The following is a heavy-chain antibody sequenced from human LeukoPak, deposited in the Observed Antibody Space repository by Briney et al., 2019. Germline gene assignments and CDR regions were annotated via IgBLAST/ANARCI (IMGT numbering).Heavy chain of an antibody. CDR2: ISAFNGNT. CDR1: GYTFTSYG. V-gene: IGHV1-18*01. D-gene: IGHD3-22*01. Sequence: ASVKVSCKAAGYTFTSYGITWVRQAPGQGLEWMGWISAFNGNTNYAQKFQGRVTMTTDTSTKIAYMELRSLRSDDTAVYYCARGYQTSYYYRSGYLTYFDYWGQGTLVTVSS. J-gene: IGHJ4*02. CDR3: ARGYQTSYYYRSGYLTYFDY.